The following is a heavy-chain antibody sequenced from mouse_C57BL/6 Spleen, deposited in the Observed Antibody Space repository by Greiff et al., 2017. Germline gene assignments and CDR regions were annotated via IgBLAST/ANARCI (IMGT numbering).Heavy chain of an antibody. D-gene: IGHD2-4*01. J-gene: IGHJ1*03. Sequence: QVQLQQSGAELVKPGASVKISCKASGYAFSSYWMNWVKQRPGKGLEWIGQIYPGDGDTNYNGKFKGKATLTADKSSSTAYMQLSSLTSEDSAVYFCARKKTIYYDDDGYFDVWGTGTTVTVSS. CDR1: GYAFSSYW. V-gene: IGHV1-80*01. CDR3: ARKKTIYYDDDGYFDV. CDR2: IYPGDGDT.